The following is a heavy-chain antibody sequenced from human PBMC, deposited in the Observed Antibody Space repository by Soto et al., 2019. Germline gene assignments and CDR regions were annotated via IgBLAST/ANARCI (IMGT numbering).Heavy chain of an antibody. Sequence: SETLSLACTVSGGSMSSNYWTWIRQSPGKGLEWIGYIYYTGSTKYNPSLKSRVTISLDTSKNQFSLRLTSVTSADTAVYYCARGGSYGDFFDYWGQGAQVTVSS. D-gene: IGHD4-17*01. CDR1: GGSMSSNY. V-gene: IGHV4-59*01. CDR3: ARGGSYGDFFDY. J-gene: IGHJ4*02. CDR2: IYYTGST.